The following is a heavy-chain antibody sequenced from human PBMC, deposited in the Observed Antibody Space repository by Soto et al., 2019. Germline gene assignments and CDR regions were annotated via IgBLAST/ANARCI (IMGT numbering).Heavy chain of an antibody. D-gene: IGHD6-6*01. Sequence: GASVKVSCKASGYTFTGYYMHWVRQAPGQGLEWMGWINPNSGGTNYAQKFQGWVTMTRDTSISTAYMELSRLRSDDTAVYYCAREPIAARYYYGMDVWGQGTTVTVSS. V-gene: IGHV1-2*04. CDR1: GYTFTGYY. J-gene: IGHJ6*02. CDR2: INPNSGGT. CDR3: AREPIAARYYYGMDV.